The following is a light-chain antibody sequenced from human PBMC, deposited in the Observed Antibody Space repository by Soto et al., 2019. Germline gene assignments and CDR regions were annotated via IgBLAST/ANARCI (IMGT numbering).Light chain of an antibody. CDR3: QQYGSSWT. CDR2: GAS. V-gene: IGKV3-20*01. CDR1: QSVSSSF. Sequence: EIVLTQSPATLSLSPGERATLSCRASQSVSSSFLAWYQQKVGQAPRLLIYGASSRATGIPDRFSGSGSGTDFTLTISRLDPEDFAVYYCQQYGSSWTFGQGTKV. J-gene: IGKJ1*01.